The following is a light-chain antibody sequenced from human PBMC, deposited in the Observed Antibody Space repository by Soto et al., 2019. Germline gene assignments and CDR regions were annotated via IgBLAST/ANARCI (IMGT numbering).Light chain of an antibody. Sequence: VLAQSPGTLSLFPGERATLSCRTSQSISSSNLAWYQQKPGQAPRLLIYGATTRATGIPARFSGSGSGTEFTLTISSLQSEDFAVYYCQQYNNWPLFGQGTR. V-gene: IGKV3-15*01. CDR1: QSISSSN. J-gene: IGKJ5*01. CDR3: QQYNNWPL. CDR2: GAT.